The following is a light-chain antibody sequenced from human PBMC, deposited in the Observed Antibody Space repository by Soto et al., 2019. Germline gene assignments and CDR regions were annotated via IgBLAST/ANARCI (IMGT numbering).Light chain of an antibody. J-gene: IGLJ1*01. Sequence: QSVLTQPASVSGSPGQSITISCTGTSSDVVSYNLVSWYQQHPGKAPKLMIYEGSKRPSGVSNRFSGSKSGNTASLTISGLQAEDEADYYCCSYAGSSTFEVFGTGTKVTVL. CDR2: EGS. CDR1: SSDVVSYNL. V-gene: IGLV2-23*03. CDR3: CSYAGSSTFEV.